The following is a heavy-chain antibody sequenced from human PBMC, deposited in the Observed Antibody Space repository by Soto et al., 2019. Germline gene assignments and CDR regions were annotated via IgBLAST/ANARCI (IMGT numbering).Heavy chain of an antibody. CDR1: GFTFSSYA. J-gene: IGHJ6*02. D-gene: IGHD6-19*01. CDR2: ISGSGGST. V-gene: IGHV3-23*01. Sequence: GGSLRLSCAASGFTFSSYAMSWVRQAPGKGLEWVSAISGSGGSTYYADSVKGRFTISRDNSKNTLYLQMNSLRAEDTAVYYCAKYGRWLVQFYYYGMDGWGQGTTVTFSS. CDR3: AKYGRWLVQFYYYGMDG.